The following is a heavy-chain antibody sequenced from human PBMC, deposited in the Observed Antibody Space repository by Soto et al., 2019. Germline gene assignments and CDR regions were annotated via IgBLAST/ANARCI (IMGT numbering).Heavy chain of an antibody. CDR1: GYTFTSYG. V-gene: IGHV1-18*01. CDR3: ARGIAAANKHWFDP. J-gene: IGHJ5*02. CDR2: ISAYNDNT. Sequence: ASVKVSCKASGYTFTSYGISWVRQAPGQGLEWMGWISAYNDNTNYAQKLQGRVTMTTDTSTSTAYMELRSLRSDDTAVYYCARGIAAANKHWFDPWGQGTLVTVPQ. D-gene: IGHD6-13*01.